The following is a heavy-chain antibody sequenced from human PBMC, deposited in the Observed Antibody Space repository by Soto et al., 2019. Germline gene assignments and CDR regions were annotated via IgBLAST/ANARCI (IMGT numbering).Heavy chain of an antibody. Sequence: EVQLLESGGGLVQPGGSLRLSCAASGFTFSSYAMSWVRQAPGKGLEWVSAISGSAGSTYYAGSVKGRFTISRDNSKNTLYLKMNSLRAEDTAVFYCTQDMWPYLPAGGEFDSWGQGPLVTVSS. CDR2: ISGSAGST. V-gene: IGHV3-23*01. J-gene: IGHJ4*02. CDR1: GFTFSSYA. CDR3: TQDMWPYLPAGGEFDS. D-gene: IGHD3-16*01.